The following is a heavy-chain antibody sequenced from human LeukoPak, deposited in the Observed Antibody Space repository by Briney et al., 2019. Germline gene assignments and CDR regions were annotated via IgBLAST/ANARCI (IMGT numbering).Heavy chain of an antibody. J-gene: IGHJ4*02. CDR2: INHSGST. D-gene: IGHD1-26*01. CDR3: AAFSSGSYG. V-gene: IGHV4-34*01. Sequence: SETLSLTCAVYGGSFSGYYWSWIRQPPGKGLEWIGEINHSGSTNYNPPLKSRVTISVDTSKNQFSLKLSSVTAADTAVYYCAAFSSGSYGWGQGTLVTVSS. CDR1: GGSFSGYY.